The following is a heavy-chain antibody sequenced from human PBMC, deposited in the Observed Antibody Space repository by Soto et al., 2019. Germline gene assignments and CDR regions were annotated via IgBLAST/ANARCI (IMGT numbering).Heavy chain of an antibody. CDR1: GGSFSGYY. V-gene: IGHV4-34*01. CDR3: ARAATMIVVGRRGWFDP. J-gene: IGHJ5*02. Sequence: QVQLQQWGAGLLKPSETLSLTCAVYGGSFSGYYCSWIRQPPGKGLEWIGEINHSGSTNYNPSLKSRVTRAVDTAKNPFSLKLSSVTAADTAVYYCARAATMIVVGRRGWFDPWGQGTLVTVSS. CDR2: INHSGST. D-gene: IGHD3-22*01.